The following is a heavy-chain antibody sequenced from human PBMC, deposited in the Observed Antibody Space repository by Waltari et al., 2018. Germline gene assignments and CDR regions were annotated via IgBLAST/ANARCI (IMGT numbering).Heavy chain of an antibody. CDR3: ARVRELPFYYYYYGMDV. CDR1: GFTFSSYS. D-gene: IGHD1-26*01. V-gene: IGHV3-48*01. CDR2: ISSSSSTI. J-gene: IGHJ6*02. Sequence: EVQLVESGGGLVQPGGSLGLSCAASGFTFSSYSMNWVRQAPGKGLEWVSYISSSSSTIYYADSVKGRFTISRDNAKNSLYLQMNSLRAEDTAVYYCARVRELPFYYYYYGMDVWGQGTTVTVSS.